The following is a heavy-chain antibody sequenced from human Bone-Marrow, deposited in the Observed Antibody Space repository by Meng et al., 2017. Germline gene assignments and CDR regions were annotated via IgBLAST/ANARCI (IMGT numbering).Heavy chain of an antibody. V-gene: IGHV4-31*01. D-gene: IGHD3-16*01. CDR1: GGSISSGGYY. Sequence: QSQLRSSGPGTVQPSQPLPPTCTFSGGSISSGGYYWSWIRQHPGKGLEWIGYIYYSGTTYYNPSLSSLVTISVDTSKNQFSLNLSSVTAADTAVYYCARDIRQGGNIWFDPWGQGTLVTVSS. CDR3: ARDIRQGGNIWFDP. CDR2: IYYSGTT. J-gene: IGHJ5*02.